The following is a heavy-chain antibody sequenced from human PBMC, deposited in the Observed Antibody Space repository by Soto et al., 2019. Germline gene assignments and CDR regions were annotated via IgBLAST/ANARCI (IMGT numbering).Heavy chain of an antibody. CDR2: IIPILGIA. Sequence: QVQLVQSGAEVKKLGSSVKVSCKASGGTFSSYTISWVRQAPGQGLEWMGRIIPILGIANYAQKFQGRVKITADKSTSTAYMELSSLRSEDTAVYYCARDRRYCSGGSCYSYDYWGQGTLVTVSS. V-gene: IGHV1-69*08. CDR3: ARDRRYCSGGSCYSYDY. D-gene: IGHD2-15*01. CDR1: GGTFSSYT. J-gene: IGHJ4*02.